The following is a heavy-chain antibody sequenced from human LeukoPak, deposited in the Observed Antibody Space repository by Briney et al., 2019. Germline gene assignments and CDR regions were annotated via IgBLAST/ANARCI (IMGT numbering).Heavy chain of an antibody. CDR2: FDPEDGDT. CDR3: ATVRQWELPNFQH. V-gene: IGHV1-24*01. CDR1: GYTITELS. Sequence: ASVKVSCKVSGYTITELSMHWVRQAPGKGLEWMGGFDPEDGDTIYAQKFQGRVTMTEDTSTDTAYMELSSLRSEDTAVYYCATVRQWELPNFQHWGQGTLATVTS. J-gene: IGHJ1*01. D-gene: IGHD1-26*01.